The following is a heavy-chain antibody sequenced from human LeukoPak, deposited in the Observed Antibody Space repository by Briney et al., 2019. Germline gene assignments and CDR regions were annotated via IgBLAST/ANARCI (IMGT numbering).Heavy chain of an antibody. CDR1: GFTFSTYG. V-gene: IGHV3-30*02. CDR3: VRDNPRCCGVVPANVDDY. D-gene: IGHD2-15*01. J-gene: IGHJ4*02. CDR2: IRYDGSNK. Sequence: GGSLRLSCAASGFTFSTYGMNWVRQAPGEGLEWVAFIRYDGSNKYYADSVKGQFTISRDNSKNTLYLQMHSLRAEDTAVYFCVRDNPRCCGVVPANVDDYWGQGTLVTVSS.